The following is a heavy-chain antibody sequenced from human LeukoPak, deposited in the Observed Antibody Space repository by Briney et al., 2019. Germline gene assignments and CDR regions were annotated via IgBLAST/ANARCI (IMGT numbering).Heavy chain of an antibody. CDR2: VNPNSGGT. D-gene: IGHD4-11*01. CDR3: ARVATARDYSNFGY. V-gene: IGHV1-2*02. CDR1: GYTFTGYY. J-gene: IGHJ4*02. Sequence: ASVKVSCKASGYTFTGYYMHWVRQAPGQGLEWMGWVNPNSGGTNYAQKFQGRVTMTRDTSISTAYMELSRLTSDDTAFYYCARVATARDYSNFGYWGQGTLVTVSS.